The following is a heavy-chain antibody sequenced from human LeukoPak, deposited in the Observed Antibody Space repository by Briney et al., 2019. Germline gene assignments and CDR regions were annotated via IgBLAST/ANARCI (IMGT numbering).Heavy chain of an antibody. CDR3: ARVESWEHSGSSQDVFDI. CDR2: ISVYNGNT. CDR1: GYTFSIYG. D-gene: IGHD1-26*01. V-gene: IGHV1-18*01. J-gene: IGHJ3*02. Sequence: ASVKVSCKASGYTFSIYGFSWVRQAPGQGLEWMGWISVYNGNTNYAQKFQGRVTMTTDTSTSTAHMELRSLRSEDTAVYYCARVESWEHSGSSQDVFDIWGQGTMVIVSS.